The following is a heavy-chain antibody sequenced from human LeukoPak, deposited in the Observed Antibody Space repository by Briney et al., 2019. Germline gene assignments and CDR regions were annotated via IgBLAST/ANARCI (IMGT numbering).Heavy chain of an antibody. V-gene: IGHV4-59*01. Sequence: PSETLSLTCTVSGGSISSYYWSWIRQPPGKGLEWIGNIYYSGSTNYNPSLKSRVTISLDTSKNQFSLKLSSVTAADTAVYYCARDRLHGGSYFDYWGQGTLVTVSS. CDR1: GGSISSYY. D-gene: IGHD2-15*01. J-gene: IGHJ4*02. CDR3: ARDRLHGGSYFDY. CDR2: IYYSGST.